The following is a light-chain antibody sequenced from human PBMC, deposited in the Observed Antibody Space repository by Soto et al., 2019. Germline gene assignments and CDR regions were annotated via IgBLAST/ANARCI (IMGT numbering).Light chain of an antibody. J-gene: IGLJ2*01. Sequence: QSALTQPASVSGSPGQSITISCTGTSSDVGGYNYVSWYQQHPGKAPKLMIYDVSNRPSGVSNRFSGSKSGNTASLTISGLQAEDEADYYCSSYTRSSTLEFVGGTKLTV. V-gene: IGLV2-14*01. CDR2: DVS. CDR3: SSYTRSSTLE. CDR1: SSDVGGYNY.